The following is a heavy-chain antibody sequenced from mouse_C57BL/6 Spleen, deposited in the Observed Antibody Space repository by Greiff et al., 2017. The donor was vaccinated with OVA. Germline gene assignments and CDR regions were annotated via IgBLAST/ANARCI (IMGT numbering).Heavy chain of an antibody. CDR2: INYDGSST. V-gene: IGHV5-16*01. D-gene: IGHD1-1*01. CDR1: GFTFSDYY. J-gene: IGHJ4*01. Sequence: EVQLVESEGGLVQPGSSMKLSCTASGFTFSDYYMAWVRQVPEKGLEWVANINYDGSSTYYLDSLKSRFIISRDNAKNILYLQMSSLKSEDTATYYCARDPHYYGSSYAMDYWGQGTSVTVSS. CDR3: ARDPHYYGSSYAMDY.